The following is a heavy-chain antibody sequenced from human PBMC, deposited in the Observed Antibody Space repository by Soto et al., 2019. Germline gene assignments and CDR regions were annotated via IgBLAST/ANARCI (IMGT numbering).Heavy chain of an antibody. Sequence: QVQLVQSGAEVKKPGSSVKVSCKASGGTFSSYTISWVRQAPGQGLEWMGRIIPILGIANYAQKFQGRVTXXAXKXTSTAYMGLSSLRSEDTAVYYCASRQVATTSYGMDVWGQGTTVTVSS. CDR1: GGTFSSYT. CDR2: IIPILGIA. J-gene: IGHJ6*02. V-gene: IGHV1-69*02. CDR3: ASRQVATTSYGMDV. D-gene: IGHD5-12*01.